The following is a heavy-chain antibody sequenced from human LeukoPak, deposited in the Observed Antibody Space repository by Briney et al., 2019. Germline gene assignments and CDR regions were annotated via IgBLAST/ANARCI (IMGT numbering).Heavy chain of an antibody. CDR1: GFTFSSYA. CDR3: AKALRYFDWLLYDAFDI. D-gene: IGHD3-9*01. V-gene: IGHV3-23*01. Sequence: PGGSLRLSCAASGFTFSSYAMSWVRQAPGKGLEWVSAISGSGGSTYYADSVKGRFTISRDNFKNTPYLQMNSLRAEDTAVYYCAKALRYFDWLLYDAFDIWGQGTMVTVSS. CDR2: ISGSGGST. J-gene: IGHJ3*02.